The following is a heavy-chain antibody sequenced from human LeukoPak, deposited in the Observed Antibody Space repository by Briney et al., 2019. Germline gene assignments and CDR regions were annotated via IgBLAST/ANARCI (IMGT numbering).Heavy chain of an antibody. Sequence: ASVRVSCKASGYTFTSYAMHWVRQAPGQRLEWMGWINAGNGNTKYSQKFQGRVTITRDASASTAYMELSSLRSEDTAVYYCARSLPVVVTASYYFDYWGQGTLVTVSS. V-gene: IGHV1-3*01. CDR3: ARSLPVVVTASYYFDY. D-gene: IGHD2-21*02. J-gene: IGHJ4*02. CDR1: GYTFTSYA. CDR2: INAGNGNT.